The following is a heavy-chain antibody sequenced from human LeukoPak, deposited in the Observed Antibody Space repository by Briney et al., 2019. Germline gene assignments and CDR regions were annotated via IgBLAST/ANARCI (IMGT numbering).Heavy chain of an antibody. Sequence: GGSLRLSCAASGFTVSSYGMTWVRQAPGKGLGWVSSFSGSGGGTYYADSVKGRFTISRDNSKNTLYLQMNSLRAEDTAVYYCAKDRHYMSSWYGAGDSWGQGTLVTVSS. CDR2: FSGSGGGT. CDR3: AKDRHYMSSWYGAGDS. J-gene: IGHJ4*02. CDR1: GFTVSSYG. D-gene: IGHD6-13*01. V-gene: IGHV3-23*01.